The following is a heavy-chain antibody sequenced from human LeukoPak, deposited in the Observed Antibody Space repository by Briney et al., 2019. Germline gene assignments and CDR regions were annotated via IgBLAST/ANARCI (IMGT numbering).Heavy chain of an antibody. V-gene: IGHV3-23*03. D-gene: IGHD1-26*01. Sequence: PGGSLRLSCAASGFTFSSYAMSWVRQAPGKGLEWVSIIYSAGNTYYLDSVKGRSTISRDNSKNTLYLQMNSLRAEDTAVYYCARTIVGSSYDAFDIWGQGTMVIVS. CDR1: GFTFSSYA. J-gene: IGHJ3*02. CDR3: ARTIVGSSYDAFDI. CDR2: IYSAGNT.